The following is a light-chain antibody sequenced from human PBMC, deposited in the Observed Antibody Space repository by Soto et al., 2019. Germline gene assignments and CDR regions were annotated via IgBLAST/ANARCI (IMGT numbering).Light chain of an antibody. CDR3: ATWDDSLNVLYV. V-gene: IGLV1-44*01. J-gene: IGLJ1*01. Sequence: QPVLTQPPSASGTPGQRVTISCSGSSSNIGSNTVNWLPGTAPKLLIYGNNQRPSGVPDRFSGSKSGTSASLAISGLQSEDEADYYCATWDDSLNVLYVFGTGTKVTVL. CDR2: GNN. CDR1: SSNIGSNT.